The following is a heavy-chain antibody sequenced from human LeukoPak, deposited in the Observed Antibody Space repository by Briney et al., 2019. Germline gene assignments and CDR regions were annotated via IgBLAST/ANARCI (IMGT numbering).Heavy chain of an antibody. CDR2: FDPEDGET. D-gene: IGHD4-17*01. V-gene: IGHV1-24*01. J-gene: IGHJ6*02. CDR1: GYTLTELS. Sequence: GASVKVSCKVSGYTLTELSMHWVRQAPGKGLEWMGGFDPEDGETIYAQKFQGRVTITRDMSTSTAYMELSSLRSEDTAVYYCAATLTVTTGSAYFGMDVWGQGTTVTVSS. CDR3: AATLTVTTGSAYFGMDV.